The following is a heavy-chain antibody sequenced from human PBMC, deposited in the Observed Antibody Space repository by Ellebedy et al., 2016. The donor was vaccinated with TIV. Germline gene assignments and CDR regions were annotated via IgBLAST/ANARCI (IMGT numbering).Heavy chain of an antibody. CDR1: GYTFTSYD. D-gene: IGHD1-26*01. CDR3: ARGGVSGSYLSEALY. J-gene: IGHJ4*02. V-gene: IGHV1-8*03. CDR2: MNPNSGNT. Sequence: AASVKVSCKASGYTFTSYDINWVRQATGQGLEWMGWMNPNSGNTGYAQKFQGRVTITRDTSIRTAYMELSSLRFEDTAVYYCARGGVSGSYLSEALYWGQGTLVTVSS.